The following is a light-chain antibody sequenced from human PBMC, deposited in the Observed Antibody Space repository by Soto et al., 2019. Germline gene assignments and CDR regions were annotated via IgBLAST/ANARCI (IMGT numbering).Light chain of an antibody. Sequence: DLVMTQSPLSLPVTPGEPASISCRSSQSLLHSNGYNYLDWYLQKPGQSPQLLIYLGSNRASGVPDRCSGSGSGTDFTMEISRVEAEDVGVYYCMQALQTPAFGQGTKVEIK. CDR2: LGS. J-gene: IGKJ1*01. V-gene: IGKV2-28*01. CDR3: MQALQTPA. CDR1: QSLLHSNGYNY.